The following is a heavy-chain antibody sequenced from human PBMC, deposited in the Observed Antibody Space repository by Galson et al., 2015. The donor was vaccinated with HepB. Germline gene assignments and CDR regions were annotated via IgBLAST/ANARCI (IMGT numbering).Heavy chain of an antibody. CDR1: GFTFSSYA. CDR3: AKDVSRGGALVLDAFDI. D-gene: IGHD6-13*01. CDR2: ISGSGGST. J-gene: IGHJ3*02. V-gene: IGHV3-23*01. Sequence: SLRLSCAASGFTFSSYAMSWVRQAPGKGLEWVSAISGSGGSTYYADSVKGRFTISRDNSKNTLYLQMNSLRAEDTAVYYCAKDVSRGGALVLDAFDIWGQGTMVTVSS.